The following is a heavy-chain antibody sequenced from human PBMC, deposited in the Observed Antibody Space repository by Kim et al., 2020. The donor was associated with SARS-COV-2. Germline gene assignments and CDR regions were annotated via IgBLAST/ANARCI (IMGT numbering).Heavy chain of an antibody. CDR3: AKDSVTMVLGAKGPSPNY. J-gene: IGHJ4*02. CDR1: GFTFSSYA. V-gene: IGHV3-23*01. Sequence: GGSLRLSCAASGFTFSSYAMSWVRQAPGKGLEWVSAISGSGGSTYYADSVKGRFTISRDNSKNTLYLQMNSLRAEDTAVYYCAKDSVTMVLGAKGPSPNYWGQGTLVPVSS. D-gene: IGHD3-10*01. CDR2: ISGSGGST.